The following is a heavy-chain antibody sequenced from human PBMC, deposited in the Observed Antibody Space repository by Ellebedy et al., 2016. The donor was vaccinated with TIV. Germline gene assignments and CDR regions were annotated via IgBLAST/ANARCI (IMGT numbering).Heavy chain of an antibody. Sequence: PGGSLRLSCAASGFTFSSYSMHWVRQAPGKGLEWVAFISYDGSNTYYAASVKARFTITRDNSKNTLYLQMNSLRAEDTAVVFCATQTMAGPFDYWGQGTLVTVSS. CDR1: GFTFSSYS. J-gene: IGHJ4*02. D-gene: IGHD5-24*01. V-gene: IGHV3-30-3*01. CDR2: ISYDGSNT. CDR3: ATQTMAGPFDY.